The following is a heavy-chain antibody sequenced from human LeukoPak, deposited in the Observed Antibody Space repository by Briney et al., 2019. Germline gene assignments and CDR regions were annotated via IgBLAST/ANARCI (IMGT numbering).Heavy chain of an antibody. CDR1: GFTFSDYY. D-gene: IGHD3-22*01. CDR3: AREAPTYYYDSSGYYSVAIHDAFDI. J-gene: IGHJ3*02. CDR2: INWNGGST. V-gene: IGHV3-20*04. Sequence: GGSLRLSCAASGFTFSDYYMSWIRQAPGKGLEWVSGINWNGGSTGYADSVKGRFTISRDNAKNSLYLQMNSLRAEDTALYYCAREAPTYYYDSSGYYSVAIHDAFDIWGQGTMVTVSS.